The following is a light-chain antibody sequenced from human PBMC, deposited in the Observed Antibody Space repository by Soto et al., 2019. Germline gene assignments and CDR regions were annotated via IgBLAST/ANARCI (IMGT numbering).Light chain of an antibody. J-gene: IGLJ7*01. Sequence: QSALTQPASVSGSPGQSITISCTGTSSDVGSYNLVSWYQQHPGKAPKLMIYDVSKRPSGVSNRFSGSKSGNTASLTISGLQDEDEADYYCCSYEGSSTFRAVFGGGTQLTVL. CDR3: CSYEGSSTFRAV. CDR2: DVS. CDR1: SSDVGSYNL. V-gene: IGLV2-23*02.